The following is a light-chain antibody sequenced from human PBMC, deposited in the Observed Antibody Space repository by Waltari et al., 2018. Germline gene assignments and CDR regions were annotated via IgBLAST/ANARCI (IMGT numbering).Light chain of an antibody. V-gene: IGKV2-28*01. CDR3: MNAVQTLT. CDR2: SVS. Sequence: DIVMIQSPVSLPVSPGEPASISSRSSQSPLHSNGNIYLDWYVQKPGQSPQLLIYSVSNRASGVPDRFSGSGSGTDFTLKISRVEAEDVGVYYCMNAVQTLTFGGGTKVEIK. CDR1: QSPLHSNGNIY. J-gene: IGKJ4*01.